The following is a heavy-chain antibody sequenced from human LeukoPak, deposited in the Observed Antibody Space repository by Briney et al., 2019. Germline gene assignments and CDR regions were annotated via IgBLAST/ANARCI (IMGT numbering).Heavy chain of an antibody. V-gene: IGHV4-39*01. Sequence: SETLSLTCTVSGGSISRSSYYWGWIRQPPGKGLEWIGSIYYSGSTYYNPSLKSRVTISVDASKNQFSLKLSSVTAADTAVHYCAQSPYYSDSSGYLPRYWGQGTLVTVSS. J-gene: IGHJ4*02. CDR2: IYYSGST. CDR1: GGSISRSSYY. CDR3: AQSPYYSDSSGYLPRY. D-gene: IGHD3-22*01.